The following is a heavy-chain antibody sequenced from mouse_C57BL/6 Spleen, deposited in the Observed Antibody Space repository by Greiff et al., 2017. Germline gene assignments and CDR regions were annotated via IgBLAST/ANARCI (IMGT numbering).Heavy chain of an antibody. Sequence: EVHLVESGPGLVKPSQSLSLTCSVTGYSITSGYYWNWIRQFPGNKLEWMGYISYDGSNNYNPSLKNRISITRDTSKNQFFLKLNSVTTEDTATYYCAREIITTVGYYFDYWGQGTTLTVSS. J-gene: IGHJ2*01. CDR3: AREIITTVGYYFDY. D-gene: IGHD1-1*01. CDR1: GYSITSGYY. CDR2: ISYDGSN. V-gene: IGHV3-6*01.